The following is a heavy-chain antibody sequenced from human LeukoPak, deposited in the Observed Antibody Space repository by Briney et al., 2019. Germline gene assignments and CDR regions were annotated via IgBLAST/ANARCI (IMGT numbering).Heavy chain of an antibody. D-gene: IGHD6-13*01. V-gene: IGHV1-69*13. CDR2: IIPIFGTA. CDR1: GGTFSSYA. Sequence: SVKVSCKASGGTFSSYAISWVRQAPGQGLEWMGGIIPIFGTANYAQKFQGRVTITADESTSTAYMELSSLRSEDTAVYYCARGGSSSWSDGYYFDYWGQGTLVTVSS. J-gene: IGHJ4*02. CDR3: ARGGSSSWSDGYYFDY.